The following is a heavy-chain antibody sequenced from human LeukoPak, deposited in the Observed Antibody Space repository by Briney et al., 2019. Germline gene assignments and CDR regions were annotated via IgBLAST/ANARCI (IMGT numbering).Heavy chain of an antibody. CDR3: ARDRYYYDSSGLFDY. V-gene: IGHV1-69*08. CDR1: GGTFSSYT. Sequence: SVKVSCKASGGTFSSYTISWVRQAPGQGLEWMGRIIPILGTANYAQKFQGRVTITADKSTSTAYMELSSLRSEDTAVYYCARDRYYYDSSGLFDYWGQGTLVTVSS. CDR2: IIPILGTA. D-gene: IGHD3-22*01. J-gene: IGHJ4*02.